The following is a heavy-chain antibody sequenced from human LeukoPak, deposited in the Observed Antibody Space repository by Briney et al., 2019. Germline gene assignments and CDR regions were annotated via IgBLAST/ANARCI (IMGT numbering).Heavy chain of an antibody. Sequence: SETLSLTCAVYGGSFSGYYWSWIRQPPGNGLEWMGEINHSGSTNYNPSLKSRVTISVDTSKNQFSLKLSSVTAADTAVYYCARDTYYDILTGYFFDYWGQGTLVTVYS. D-gene: IGHD3-9*01. CDR3: ARDTYYDILTGYFFDY. CDR1: GGSFSGYY. V-gene: IGHV4-34*01. J-gene: IGHJ4*02. CDR2: INHSGST.